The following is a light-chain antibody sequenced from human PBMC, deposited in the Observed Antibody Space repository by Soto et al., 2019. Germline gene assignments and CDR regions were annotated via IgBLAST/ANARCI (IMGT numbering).Light chain of an antibody. V-gene: IGKV3-11*01. CDR2: DIS. CDR3: QQYNNWPWT. CDR1: QSVSSF. Sequence: EIVLTQSPATLSLSPGERATLSCRASQSVSSFLAWYQQKPGQAPRLLIYDISNRATGIPARFSGSGSGTDFTLTISSLEPEDFAVYYCQQYNNWPWTFGQGTKVDIK. J-gene: IGKJ1*01.